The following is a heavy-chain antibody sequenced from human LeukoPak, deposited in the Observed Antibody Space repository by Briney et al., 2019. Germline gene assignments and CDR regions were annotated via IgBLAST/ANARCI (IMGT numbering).Heavy chain of an antibody. V-gene: IGHV4-38-2*02. J-gene: IGHJ5*02. D-gene: IGHD1-26*01. Sequence: SETLSLTCTVSGYSISSGYYWGWIRQPPGKGLEWIGSINHSGSTYYNPSLKSRVIISVDTSKNQLSLKLTSVTAADTAVYYCARDRGSGVYFQYNWFDPWGQGTLVTVSS. CDR3: ARDRGSGVYFQYNWFDP. CDR2: INHSGST. CDR1: GYSISSGYY.